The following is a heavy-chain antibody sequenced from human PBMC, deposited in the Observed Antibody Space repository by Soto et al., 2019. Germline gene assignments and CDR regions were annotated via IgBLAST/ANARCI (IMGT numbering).Heavy chain of an antibody. J-gene: IGHJ4*02. Sequence: SSVKVSCQASVITFSSSSISRVLQAPGQGLEWMVGSIPIFHTTNYTQQFQGRLTINADESTSTAFLELSSLTSEDTDVHDCCAVAVRHFWGQGILVTVSS. D-gene: IGHD6-19*01. V-gene: IGHV1-69*13. CDR2: SIPIFHTT. CDR1: VITFSSSS. CDR3: CAVAVRHF.